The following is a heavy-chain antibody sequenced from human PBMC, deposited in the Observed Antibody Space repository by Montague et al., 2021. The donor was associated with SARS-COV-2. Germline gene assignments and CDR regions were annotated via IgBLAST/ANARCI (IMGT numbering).Heavy chain of an antibody. D-gene: IGHD2-15*01. CDR3: ARGDGVVVAAPYI. CDR2: IYYSGST. Sequence: SETRSLTCTVSGGSIRTSSYYWGWIRQPPGKGLDWIGSIYYSGSTYYNPSLKSRVTISVDTSKNQFSLKLSSVTAADTAVYYCARGDGVVVAAPYIWGQGTMVTVSS. J-gene: IGHJ3*02. V-gene: IGHV4-39*01. CDR1: GGSIRTSSYY.